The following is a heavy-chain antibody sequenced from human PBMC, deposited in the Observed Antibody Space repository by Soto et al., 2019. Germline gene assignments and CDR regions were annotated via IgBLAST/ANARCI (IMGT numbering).Heavy chain of an antibody. CDR3: AGGDYYHSSGYYFYYYTMDV. CDR1: GGTISSSSYY. CDR2: VYYGGST. Sequence: SETLCLTCPVSGGTISSSSYYWGWLRQPPGKGLEWIGNVYYGGSTYYNPSLKSRVTISVETSKSQFSLKLSSVTAADTAVYYCAGGDYYHSSGYYFYYYTMDVWGQGTTVTVSS. J-gene: IGHJ6*02. D-gene: IGHD3-22*01. V-gene: IGHV4-39*01.